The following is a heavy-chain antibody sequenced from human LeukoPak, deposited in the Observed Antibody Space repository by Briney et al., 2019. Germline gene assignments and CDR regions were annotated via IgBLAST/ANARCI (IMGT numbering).Heavy chain of an antibody. CDR3: AKGDYSNPLDY. Sequence: SGRSLRLSCAASGFTFDDYAMDWVRHAPGKGLEWVSGISWNSGSIGYADSVKGRFTISRDNAKNSLYLQMNSLRAEDTALYYCAKGDYSNPLDYWGQGTLVTVSS. CDR1: GFTFDDYA. CDR2: ISWNSGSI. V-gene: IGHV3-9*01. D-gene: IGHD4-11*01. J-gene: IGHJ4*02.